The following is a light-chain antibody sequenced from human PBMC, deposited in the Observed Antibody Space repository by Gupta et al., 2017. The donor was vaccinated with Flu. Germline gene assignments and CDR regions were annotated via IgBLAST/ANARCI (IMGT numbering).Light chain of an antibody. V-gene: IGLV7-43*01. CDR3: LLYFGGAWV. J-gene: IGLJ3*02. CDR2: GTN. CDR1: AGAVTSGYY. Sequence: SAGAVTSGYYPNWFQQKPGQAPRALIYGTNNKHSWTPARFSGSVLGGKAALTLSAVQPEDEAKYFCLLYFGGAWVFGGGTELTVL.